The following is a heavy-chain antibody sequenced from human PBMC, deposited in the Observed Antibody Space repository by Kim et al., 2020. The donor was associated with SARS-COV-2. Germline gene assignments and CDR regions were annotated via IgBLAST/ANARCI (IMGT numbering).Heavy chain of an antibody. CDR2: IWYDGSNK. Sequence: GGSLRLSCAASGFTFSSYGMHWVRQAPGKGLEWVAVIWYDGSNKYYADSVKGRFTISRDNSKNTLYLQMNSLRAEDTVVYYCARVLGSSSWYVLYYYYYGMDVWGQGTTVTVSS. V-gene: IGHV3-33*08. CDR3: ARVLGSSSWYVLYYYYYGMDV. D-gene: IGHD6-13*01. CDR1: GFTFSSYG. J-gene: IGHJ6*02.